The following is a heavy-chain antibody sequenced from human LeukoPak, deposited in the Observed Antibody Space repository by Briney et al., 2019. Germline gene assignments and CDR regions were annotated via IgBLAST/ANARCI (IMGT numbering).Heavy chain of an antibody. CDR2: LNPTYDIP. Sequence: ASVKVSCKASGYTFSNYCMHWVRQAPGQGLEWMGILNPTYDIPIYAQKFQGRVTMTRDTSISTAYMELSRLRSDDTAVYYCATPFDSSSWFDYWGQGTLVTVSS. CDR1: GYTFSNYC. CDR3: ATPFDSSSWFDY. J-gene: IGHJ4*02. D-gene: IGHD6-13*01. V-gene: IGHV1-2*02.